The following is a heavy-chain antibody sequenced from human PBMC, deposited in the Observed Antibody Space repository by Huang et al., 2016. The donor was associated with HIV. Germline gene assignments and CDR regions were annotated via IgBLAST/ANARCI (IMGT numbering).Heavy chain of an antibody. CDR2: IIPVCGTA. CDR3: ARVKCPNGVCYSLPFYYYYMDV. CDR1: GGTFSSYA. V-gene: IGHV1-69*13. J-gene: IGHJ6*03. D-gene: IGHD2-8*01. Sequence: QVQLVQSGAEVKKPGSSVKVSCKASGGTFSSYAVSWVRQAPGQGLEWMGGIIPVCGTANHTQKFQGRLMITAVESTSTAYMELSGLRSEDTAIYYCARVKCPNGVCYSLPFYYYYMDVWGKGTTVTVSS.